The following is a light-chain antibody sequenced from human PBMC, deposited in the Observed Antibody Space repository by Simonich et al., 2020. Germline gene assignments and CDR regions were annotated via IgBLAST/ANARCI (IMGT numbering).Light chain of an antibody. CDR3: SSYTSSSTNWV. Sequence: QSALTQPRSVSGSPGQSVTISCTGTSSDVGGYNYVSWYQQHPGKAPKLMIYDVSNGPSGVSNRFSGSKSGNTASLTISGLQAEDEADYYCSSYTSSSTNWVFGGGTKLTVL. V-gene: IGLV2-14*01. CDR2: DVS. J-gene: IGLJ3*02. CDR1: SSDVGGYNY.